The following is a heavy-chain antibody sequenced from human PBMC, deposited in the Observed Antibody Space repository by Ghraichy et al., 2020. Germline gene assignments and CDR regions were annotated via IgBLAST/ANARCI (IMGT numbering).Heavy chain of an antibody. J-gene: IGHJ4*02. CDR1: GGSISGYY. D-gene: IGHD3-9*01. CDR2: IYYSGST. Sequence: SQTLSLTCTVSGGSISGYYWSWIRQPPGKGLEWIGYIYYSGSTNYNPSLKSRVTISVDTSKNQFSLKLSSVTAADTAVNYCATLRSYDLLTAYYEYYFDYWGQGTLVTVSS. CDR3: ATLRSYDLLTAYYEYYFDY. V-gene: IGHV4-59*01.